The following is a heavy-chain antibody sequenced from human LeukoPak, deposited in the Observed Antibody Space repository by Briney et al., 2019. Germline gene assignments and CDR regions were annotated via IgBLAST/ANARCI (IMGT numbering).Heavy chain of an antibody. V-gene: IGHV3-21*01. CDR2: ISSSSSHI. D-gene: IGHD5-18*01. Sequence: GGSLRLSCAASGFTFSSYSMNWVRQAPGKGLEWVSSISSSSSHIYYADSVKGRFTISRDNAKNSLYLQMNSLRAEDTAVYYCARPIQLWSHGLDYWGQGTLVTVSS. CDR3: ARPIQLWSHGLDY. J-gene: IGHJ4*02. CDR1: GFTFSSYS.